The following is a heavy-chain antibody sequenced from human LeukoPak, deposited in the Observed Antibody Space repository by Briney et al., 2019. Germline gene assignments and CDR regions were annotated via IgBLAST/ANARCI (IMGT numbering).Heavy chain of an antibody. CDR3: ARLSYGSGSHYNFYFYF. Sequence: PSETLSLTCTVSGGSISSGSHYWGWIRQPPGKELEWIGNIYYSGNSYYNPSLKSRVTISVDASKNQFSLNLSSVTAADTAVYHCARLSYGSGSHYNFYFYFWGQGTLVTVSA. CDR1: GGSISSGSHY. V-gene: IGHV4-39*01. D-gene: IGHD3-10*01. CDR2: IYYSGNS. J-gene: IGHJ4*02.